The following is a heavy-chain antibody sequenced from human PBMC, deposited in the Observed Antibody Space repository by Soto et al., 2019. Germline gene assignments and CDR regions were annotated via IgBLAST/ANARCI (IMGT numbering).Heavy chain of an antibody. D-gene: IGHD3-22*01. Sequence: SVKVSCKASGGTFSSYTISWVRQAPGQGLEWMGRIIPIHGIANYAQKFQGRVTMTEDTSTDTAYMELSSLRSEDTAVYYRATAPLGYYDSSPRHHAFDIWGQGTMVTVSS. V-gene: IGHV1-69*02. CDR2: IIPIHGIA. CDR3: ATAPLGYYDSSPRHHAFDI. CDR1: GGTFSSYT. J-gene: IGHJ3*02.